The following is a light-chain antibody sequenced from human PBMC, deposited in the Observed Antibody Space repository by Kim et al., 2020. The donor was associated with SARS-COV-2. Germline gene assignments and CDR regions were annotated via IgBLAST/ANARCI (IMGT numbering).Light chain of an antibody. CDR2: DAS. Sequence: SLSPGERATLSCRASQNINNYLAWYQHKPGQAPRLLIYDASSRATGIPARFSGSGSGTDFTLTISSLEPEDFAVYYCQQRSNWPTFGQGTRLEIK. CDR1: QNINNY. V-gene: IGKV3-11*01. CDR3: QQRSNWPT. J-gene: IGKJ5*01.